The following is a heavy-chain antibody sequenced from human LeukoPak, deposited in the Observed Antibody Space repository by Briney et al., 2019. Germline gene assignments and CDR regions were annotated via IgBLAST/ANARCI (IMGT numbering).Heavy chain of an antibody. V-gene: IGHV1-18*04. Sequence: ASVKVSCKASGYTFTSYGISWVRQAPGQGLEWMGWISAYNGNTNYAQKLQGRVTMTTDTSTSTAHMELRSLRSDATAVYYCARVFGYSYGSGDYWGQGTLVTVSS. CDR3: ARVFGYSYGSGDY. D-gene: IGHD5-18*01. J-gene: IGHJ4*02. CDR2: ISAYNGNT. CDR1: GYTFTSYG.